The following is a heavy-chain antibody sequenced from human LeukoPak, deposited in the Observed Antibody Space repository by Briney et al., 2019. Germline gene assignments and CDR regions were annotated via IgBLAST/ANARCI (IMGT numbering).Heavy chain of an antibody. CDR3: ARETTVVTQGFDY. J-gene: IGHJ4*02. Sequence: SETLSLTCAVSGGSISSGGYSWSWIRQPPGKGLEWIGYIYHSGSTYYNPSLKSRVTISVDRSKNQFSLKLSSVTAADTAVYYCARETTVVTQGFDYWGQGTLVTVSS. V-gene: IGHV4-30-2*01. D-gene: IGHD4-23*01. CDR1: GGSISSGGYS. CDR2: IYHSGST.